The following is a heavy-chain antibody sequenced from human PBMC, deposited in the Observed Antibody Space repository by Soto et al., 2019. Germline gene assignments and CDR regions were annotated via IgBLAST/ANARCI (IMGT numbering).Heavy chain of an antibody. V-gene: IGHV4-38-2*02. CDR1: GYSISSGSY. CDR3: AMVHVMLVPPSTFDY. J-gene: IGHJ4*02. D-gene: IGHD3-16*01. Sequence: SETLSLTCTVSGYSISSGSYWGWIRQPPGKGPEWIASIYHGGTTFYNPSLKSRITISVDTSHNQFSLKLRSVTAADTAVYYCAMVHVMLVPPSTFDYWGPAPLVTGSS. CDR2: IYHGGTT.